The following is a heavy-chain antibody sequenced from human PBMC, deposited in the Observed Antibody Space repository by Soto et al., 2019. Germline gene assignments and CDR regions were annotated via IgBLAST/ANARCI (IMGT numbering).Heavy chain of an antibody. CDR1: GFSRSTSGMC. V-gene: IGHV2-70*11. CDR3: ARTIGWLVGPGLEQYYYYVKEF. D-gene: IGHD1-1*01. Sequence: SGATLVNPTQTLTRTCTFSGFSRSTSGMCVSWIRQPPGKALEWLARIDWDDDKYYSTSLKTRLTISKDTSKNQVVLTMTNMDPVDTATYYCARTIGWLVGPGLEQYYYYVKEFWSQGTTYNVSS. CDR2: IDWDDDK. J-gene: IGHJ6*02.